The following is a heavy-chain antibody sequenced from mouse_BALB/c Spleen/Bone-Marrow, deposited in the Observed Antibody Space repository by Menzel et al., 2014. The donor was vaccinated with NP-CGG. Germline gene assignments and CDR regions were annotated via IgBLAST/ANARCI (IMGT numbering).Heavy chain of an antibody. CDR2: INPDNGSI. CDR3: ARSHYYGYVWFAY. V-gene: IGHV1-39*01. Sequence: EVKVVESGPELVKPGVSVKISCKASGYSFTDYIMLWVKQSHGKSLEWIGNINPDNGSITYNLKFKGKATLTVDASSSTASMQLNSLTSEDSAVYYCARSHYYGYVWFAYWGQGTLVTVSA. D-gene: IGHD1-2*01. CDR1: GYSFTDYI. J-gene: IGHJ3*01.